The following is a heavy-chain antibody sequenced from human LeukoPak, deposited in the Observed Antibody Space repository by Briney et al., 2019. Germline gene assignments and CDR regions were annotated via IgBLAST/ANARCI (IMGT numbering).Heavy chain of an antibody. Sequence: GGSLRLSCAASGFTFSDHAMTWVRQAPGKGLEWVSSISSSGASTHYADSVKDRFTISRDNSKNTLYLQMSSLRAEDTAIYYCAKDRGIISDYWGQGTLVTVSS. CDR3: AKDRGIISDY. CDR2: ISSSGAST. J-gene: IGHJ4*02. V-gene: IGHV3-23*01. D-gene: IGHD3-10*01. CDR1: GFTFSDHA.